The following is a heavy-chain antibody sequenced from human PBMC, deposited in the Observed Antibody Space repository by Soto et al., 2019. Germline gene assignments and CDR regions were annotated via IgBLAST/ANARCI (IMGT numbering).Heavy chain of an antibody. CDR1: GGSISSGGYY. D-gene: IGHD3-10*01. CDR3: AREYGSGSPYYYGMDV. J-gene: IGHJ6*02. Sequence: SETLSLTCTVSGGSISSGGYYWSWIRQHPGKGLELIGYIYYSGSTYYNPSLKGRVTISVDTSKNQFSLKLSSVTAADTAVYYCAREYGSGSPYYYGMDVWGQGTTVTVSS. V-gene: IGHV4-31*03. CDR2: IYYSGST.